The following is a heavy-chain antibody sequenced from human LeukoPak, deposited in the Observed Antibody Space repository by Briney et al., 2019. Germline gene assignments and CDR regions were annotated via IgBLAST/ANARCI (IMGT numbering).Heavy chain of an antibody. J-gene: IGHJ3*01. CDR1: GGSISSGHW. V-gene: IGHV4-4*02. CDR3: AREAATSYYDSSGYYRQTEVFDV. Sequence: PSGTLSLTCAVSGGSISSGHWWSWVRQPPGKGLEWIGEIYHSGSTNYSPSLKSRVTISLDKSKNQFSLNLSSVTAADTAVYYCAREAATSYYDSSGYYRQTEVFDVWGQGTMVTVSS. CDR2: IYHSGST. D-gene: IGHD3-22*01.